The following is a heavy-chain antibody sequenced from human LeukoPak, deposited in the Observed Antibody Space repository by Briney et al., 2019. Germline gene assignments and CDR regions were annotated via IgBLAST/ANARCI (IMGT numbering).Heavy chain of an antibody. J-gene: IGHJ3*02. CDR3: ARDPIRAFDI. D-gene: IGHD3-10*01. CDR2: IYTSGST. V-gene: IGHV4-61*02. CDR1: GGSISSGSYY. Sequence: SETLSLTCTVSGGSISSGSYYWSWIRQPAGKGLEWIGRIYTSGSTNYNPSLKSRVTISVDTSKNQFSLKLSSVTAADTAVYYCARDPIRAFDIWGQGTMVTVSS.